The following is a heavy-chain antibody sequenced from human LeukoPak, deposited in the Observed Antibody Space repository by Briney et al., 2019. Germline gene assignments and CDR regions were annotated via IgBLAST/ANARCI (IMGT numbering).Heavy chain of an antibody. J-gene: IGHJ5*02. CDR2: INHSGST. D-gene: IGHD3-3*01. CDR3: ARGCYDFWGGPRYNWFDP. Sequence: SETLSLTCAVYGGSFSGYYWSWIRQPPGKGLEWIGEINHSGSTNYNPSLKSRVTISVDTSKNQFSLKLSSVTAADTAVYYCARGCYDFWGGPRYNWFDPWGQGTLVTVSS. V-gene: IGHV4-34*01. CDR1: GGSFSGYY.